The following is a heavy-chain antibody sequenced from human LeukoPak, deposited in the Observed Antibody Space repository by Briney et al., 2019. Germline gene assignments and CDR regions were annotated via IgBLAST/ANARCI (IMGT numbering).Heavy chain of an antibody. Sequence: ASVKVSCTASGYTFTSYDINWVRQATGQGLEWMGWMNPNSGNTGYAQKFQGRVTMTRNTSISTAYMELSSLRSEDTAVYYCARGPTTVTTLPFDYWGQGTLVTVSS. CDR3: ARGPTTVTTLPFDY. J-gene: IGHJ4*02. CDR2: MNPNSGNT. V-gene: IGHV1-8*01. CDR1: GYTFTSYD. D-gene: IGHD4-11*01.